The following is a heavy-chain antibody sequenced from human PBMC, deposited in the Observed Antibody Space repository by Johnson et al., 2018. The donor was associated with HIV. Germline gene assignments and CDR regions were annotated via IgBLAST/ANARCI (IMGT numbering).Heavy chain of an antibody. CDR1: GFTFDDYG. D-gene: IGHD3-22*01. CDR3: ARDQYYCDSRGVVAFGI. J-gene: IGHJ3*02. V-gene: IGHV3-7*01. CDR2: INQDGSEK. Sequence: VQLVESGGGVVRPGGSLSLSCAASGFTFDDYGMSWVRQAPGEGLEWVASINQDGSEKRYADSVKGRFTISRDNSKNTLYLQMNSLSAEDTAVYYCARDQYYCDSRGVVAFGIWGQGTRVTVSS.